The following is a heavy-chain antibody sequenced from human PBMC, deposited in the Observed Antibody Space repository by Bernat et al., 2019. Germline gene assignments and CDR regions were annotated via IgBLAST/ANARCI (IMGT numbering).Heavy chain of an antibody. Sequence: VQLVESGGGLVQPGGSLRLSCAASGFTVSSNYMSWVRQAPGKGLEWVSVIYSGGSTYYADSVKGRFTISRDNSKNTLYLQMNSLRAEDTAVYYCARVKAAASRYYYGMDVWGQGTTVTVSS. V-gene: IGHV3-66*01. CDR2: IYSGGST. CDR1: GFTVSSNY. D-gene: IGHD6-13*01. CDR3: ARVKAAASRYYYGMDV. J-gene: IGHJ6*02.